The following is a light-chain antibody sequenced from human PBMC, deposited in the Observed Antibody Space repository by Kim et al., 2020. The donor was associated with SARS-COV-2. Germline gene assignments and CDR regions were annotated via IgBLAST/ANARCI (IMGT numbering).Light chain of an antibody. CDR1: VLAKNY. CDR2: KDS. V-gene: IGLV3-27*01. Sequence: VSPGQTDRITCSGDVLAKNYARWFQQEPGQAPVLVIYKDSERPSGIPERFSGSSSGTTVTLTISGAQVEDGADYYCYSAADNKGVFGTGTKVT. J-gene: IGLJ1*01. CDR3: YSAADNKGV.